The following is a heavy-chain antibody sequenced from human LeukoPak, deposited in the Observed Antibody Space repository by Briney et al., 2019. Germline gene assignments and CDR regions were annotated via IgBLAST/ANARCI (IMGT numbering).Heavy chain of an antibody. J-gene: IGHJ4*02. V-gene: IGHV3-53*01. CDR3: ARSPTVSVGYCSSVTCQADY. D-gene: IGHD2-2*01. Sequence: GGSLRLSCAASGFTVSTNYMSWVRQAPGRGLEWVSVIYNGGTTYYADSVKGRFTISRDHSQNTLYLQMNSLRVEDTAMYYCARSPTVSVGYCSSVTCQADYWDQGTLVTVSS. CDR1: GFTVSTNY. CDR2: IYNGGTT.